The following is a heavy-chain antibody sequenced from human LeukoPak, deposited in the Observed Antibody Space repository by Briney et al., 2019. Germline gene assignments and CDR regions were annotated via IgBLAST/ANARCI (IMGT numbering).Heavy chain of an antibody. Sequence: SETLSLTCAVSGGSIDSNNWWSWVRQPPGKGLEWIGEIYRSGSTNYNPSLKCRVTISVDKSKNQFSLRLKSVTVADTAVYYCARVFGYSSDWQRKPYYYGMDVWGQGTTVTISS. J-gene: IGHJ6*02. V-gene: IGHV4-4*02. CDR3: ARVFGYSSDWQRKPYYYGMDV. CDR2: IYRSGST. CDR1: GGSIDSNNW. D-gene: IGHD6-19*01.